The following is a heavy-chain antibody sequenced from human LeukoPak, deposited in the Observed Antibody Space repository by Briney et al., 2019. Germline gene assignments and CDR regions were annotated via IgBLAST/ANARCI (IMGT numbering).Heavy chain of an antibody. V-gene: IGHV4-39*01. CDR1: GDSITNTASY. D-gene: IGHD3-22*01. J-gene: IGHJ5*02. Sequence: PSETLSLTCTVSGDSITNTASYWAWIRQAPGKGLDWIGTIFHTGSKYHNPSLKSRVTMSVDRSKNQFSLQVTSVTAADAAVYYCARADSSGYFKFDPWGQGTLVTVSS. CDR3: ARADSSGYFKFDP. CDR2: IFHTGSK.